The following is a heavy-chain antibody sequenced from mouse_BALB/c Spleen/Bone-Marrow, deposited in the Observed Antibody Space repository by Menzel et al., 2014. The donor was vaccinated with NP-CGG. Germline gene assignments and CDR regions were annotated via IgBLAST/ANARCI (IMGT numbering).Heavy chain of an antibody. D-gene: IGHD2-14*01. J-gene: IGHJ2*01. V-gene: IGHV1S56*01. CDR2: IYPGNVNT. Sequence: QVQLKESGPELVKPGASVRISCKASGYTFTSYYIHWVKQRPGQGLEWIGWIYPGNVNTKYNEKFKGKATLTADKSSSTAYMQLSSLTSEDSAVYFCAREGYGRYFDYWGQGTTLTVSS. CDR1: GYTFTSYY. CDR3: AREGYGRYFDY.